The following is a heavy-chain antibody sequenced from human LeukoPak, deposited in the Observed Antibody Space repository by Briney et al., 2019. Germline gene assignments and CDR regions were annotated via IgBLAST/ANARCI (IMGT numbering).Heavy chain of an antibody. CDR2: IYYSGST. D-gene: IGHD2-21*02. V-gene: IGHV4-59*08. CDR3: ARGGEGVTGPSDAFGI. J-gene: IGHJ3*02. Sequence: SETLSLTCTVSGGSISSYYWSWIRQPPGKGLEWIGYIYYSGSTNYNPSLKSRVTISVDTSKNQFSLKLSSVTAADTAVYYCARGGEGVTGPSDAFGIWGQGTMVTVSP. CDR1: GGSISSYY.